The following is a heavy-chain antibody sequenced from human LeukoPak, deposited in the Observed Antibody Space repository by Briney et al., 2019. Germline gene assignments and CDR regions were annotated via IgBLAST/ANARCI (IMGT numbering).Heavy chain of an antibody. Sequence: PGGSLRLSCAASGFTFSSYGMHWVRQAPGKGLEWVAVISYDGSNKYYADSVKGRFTISRDNSKNTLYLQMNSLRAEDTAVYYCAKEQRQLAPDGMDVWGQGTSVTVSS. CDR1: GFTFSSYG. CDR2: ISYDGSNK. J-gene: IGHJ6*02. V-gene: IGHV3-30*18. D-gene: IGHD6-13*01. CDR3: AKEQRQLAPDGMDV.